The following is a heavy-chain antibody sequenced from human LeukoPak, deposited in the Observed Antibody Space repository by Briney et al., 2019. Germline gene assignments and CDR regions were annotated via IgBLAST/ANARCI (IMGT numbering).Heavy chain of an antibody. CDR3: ARDDQVVVAATGFDY. V-gene: IGHV3-48*01. J-gene: IGHJ4*02. CDR1: GFTFSSYS. D-gene: IGHD2-15*01. CDR2: ISSSSSTI. Sequence: PGGSLRLSCAASGFTFSSYSMTWVRQAPGKGLEWVSYISSSSSTIYYADSVKGRFTISRDNAKNSLYLQMNSLRAEDTAVYYCARDDQVVVAATGFDYWGQGTLVTVSS.